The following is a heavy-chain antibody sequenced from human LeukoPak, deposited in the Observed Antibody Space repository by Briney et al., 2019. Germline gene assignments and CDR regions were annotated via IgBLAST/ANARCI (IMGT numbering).Heavy chain of an antibody. CDR2: MYSGGST. CDR1: GFTVSSNY. J-gene: IGHJ4*02. V-gene: IGHV3-66*01. Sequence: GGSLRLSCAASGFTVSSNYMSWGRQAPGQGLGWVSVMYSGGSTYYADSVKGRFTISRDKSKNTLYFQMNSLRVEDTAVYYCARDPADWMMGYFDYWGQGTLVTVSS. D-gene: IGHD2-21*01. CDR3: ARDPADWMMGYFDY.